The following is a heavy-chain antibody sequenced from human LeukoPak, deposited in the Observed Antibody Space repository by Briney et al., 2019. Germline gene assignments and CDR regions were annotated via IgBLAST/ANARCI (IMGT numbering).Heavy chain of an antibody. CDR3: ARGNDYGDLFDY. V-gene: IGHV4-34*01. D-gene: IGHD4-17*01. J-gene: IGHJ4*02. CDR2: INHSGST. CDR1: GGSFSGYY. Sequence: SETLSLTCAVYGGSFSGYYWSWIRQPPGKGLEWIGEINHSGSTNYNPSLKSRVTISVDTSKNQFSLTLSSVTAADTAVYYCARGNDYGDLFDYWGQGTLVTVSS.